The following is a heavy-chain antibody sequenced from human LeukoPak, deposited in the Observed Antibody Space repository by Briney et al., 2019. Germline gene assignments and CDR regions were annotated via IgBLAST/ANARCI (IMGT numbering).Heavy chain of an antibody. CDR1: GDSLSGYY. CDR2: INYVGTA. D-gene: IGHD2-2*01. Sequence: SETLSLTCGVYGDSLSGYYWGWVRQTPGQGPEWIGDINYVGTANYNPSLKSRVTISLDTSENEFSLNLKSLTAADTAVYYCGRGVRRVAPADYFYYMDVWGNGTTVTVSS. CDR3: GRGVRRVAPADYFYYMDV. V-gene: IGHV4-34*01. J-gene: IGHJ6*03.